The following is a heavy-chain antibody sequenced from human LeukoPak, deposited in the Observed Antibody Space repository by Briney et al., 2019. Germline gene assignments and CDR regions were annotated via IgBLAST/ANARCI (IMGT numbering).Heavy chain of an antibody. CDR3: RYYDSSGYYYHIFDY. J-gene: IGHJ4*02. Sequence: SVKVSCKASGGTFSSYAISWVRQAPGQGLEWMGGIIPIFGTANYAQKFQGRVTITADESTSTAYMELSSLRSEDKAVYYCRYYDSSGYYYHIFDYWGQGTLVTVSS. CDR1: GGTFSSYA. V-gene: IGHV1-69*13. D-gene: IGHD3-22*01. CDR2: IIPIFGTA.